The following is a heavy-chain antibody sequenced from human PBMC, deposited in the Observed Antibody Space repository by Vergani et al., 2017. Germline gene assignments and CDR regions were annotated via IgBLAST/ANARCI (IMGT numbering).Heavy chain of an antibody. CDR2: ISSSSSTI. V-gene: IGHV3-48*01. CDR1: GFTFSSYG. D-gene: IGHD3-3*01. CDR3: SRAIQLAYDFWSGYYMEPYYMDV. J-gene: IGHJ6*03. Sequence: VQLVESGGGVVQPGRSLRLSCAASGFTFSSYGMHWVRQAPGKGLEWVSYISSSSSTIYYADSVKGRFTISRDNAKNSMYLQMNSLRAEDTAVYYCSRAIQLAYDFWSGYYMEPYYMDVWGKGTTVTVSS.